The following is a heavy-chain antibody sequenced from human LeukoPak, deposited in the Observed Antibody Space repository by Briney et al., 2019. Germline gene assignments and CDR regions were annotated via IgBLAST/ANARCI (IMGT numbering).Heavy chain of an antibody. CDR1: GFTFSSYG. Sequence: PGGTLRLSCAASGFTFSSYGMSWVRQAPGKGLEWVSAISGSGGSTYYADSVKGRFTISRDNSKNTLYLQMNSLRAEDTAVYYCAKSGGNSPHFDYWGQGTLVTVSS. D-gene: IGHD4-23*01. V-gene: IGHV3-23*01. CDR2: ISGSGGST. J-gene: IGHJ4*02. CDR3: AKSGGNSPHFDY.